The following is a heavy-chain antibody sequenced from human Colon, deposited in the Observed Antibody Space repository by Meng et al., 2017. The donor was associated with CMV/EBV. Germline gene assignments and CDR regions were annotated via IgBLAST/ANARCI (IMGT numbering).Heavy chain of an antibody. D-gene: IGHD1/OR15-1a*01. J-gene: IGHJ1*01. CDR1: GFTFSSYG. V-gene: IGHV3-30*02. Sequence: GESLKISCAASGFTFSSYGMHWVRQAPGKGLEWVAFIRYDGSNKYYADSVKGRFTISRDNSKNTLYLQMNSLRAEDTAVYYCAKDPGWNNEFYFKFWGQGTLVTVSS. CDR3: AKDPGWNNEFYFKF. CDR2: IRYDGSNK.